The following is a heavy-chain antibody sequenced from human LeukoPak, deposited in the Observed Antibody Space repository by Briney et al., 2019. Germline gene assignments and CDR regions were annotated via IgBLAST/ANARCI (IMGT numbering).Heavy chain of an antibody. V-gene: IGHV3-33*08. J-gene: IGHJ6*02. D-gene: IGHD4-11*01. CDR2: IWYDGSNK. Sequence: GGSLRLSCAASGFTFGSYSKNWVRQAPGKGLEWVAVIWYDGSNKYYADSVKGRFTISRDNSKNTLYLQMNSLRAEDTAVYYCARSTVTYYYYGMDVWGQGTTVTVSS. CDR3: ARSTVTYYYYGMDV. CDR1: GFTFGSYS.